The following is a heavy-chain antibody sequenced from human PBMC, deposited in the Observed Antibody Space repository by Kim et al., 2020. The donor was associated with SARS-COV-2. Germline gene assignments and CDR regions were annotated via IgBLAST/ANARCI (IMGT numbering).Heavy chain of an antibody. CDR1: GGTFSSYA. D-gene: IGHD5-18*01. Sequence: SVKVSCKASGGTFSSYAISWVRQAPGQGLEWMGGIIPIFGTANYAQKFQGRVTITADESTSTAYMELSSLRSEDTAVYYCARTDTAMGILAPYYFDYWGQGTLVTVSS. CDR3: ARTDTAMGILAPYYFDY. V-gene: IGHV1-69*13. J-gene: IGHJ4*02. CDR2: IIPIFGTA.